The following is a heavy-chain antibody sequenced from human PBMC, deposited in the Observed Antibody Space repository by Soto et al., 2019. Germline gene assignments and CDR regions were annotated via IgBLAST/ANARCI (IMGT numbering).Heavy chain of an antibody. CDR1: GFTLRSYS. V-gene: IGHV3-30-3*01. CDR2: ISYDGSNK. Sequence: GGAPRLSFAAPGFTLRSYSIHRVPPAPGKGVGWVAVISYDGSNKYYADSVKGRFTISRDNSKNTLYLQMNSLRAEDTAVYYCARVYEDIVLMVYANYYYGMDVWGQGTTVTVSS. D-gene: IGHD2-8*01. CDR3: ARVYEDIVLMVYANYYYGMDV. J-gene: IGHJ6*02.